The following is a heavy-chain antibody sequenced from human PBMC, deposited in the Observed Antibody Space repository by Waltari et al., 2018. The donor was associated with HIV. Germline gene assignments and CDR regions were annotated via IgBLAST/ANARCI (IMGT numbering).Heavy chain of an antibody. J-gene: IGHJ4*02. Sequence: QVQLVQSGAEVKKPGASVKVSCKASGYTFTSYDLNWVRQATGQGLEWMGWMNPNSGNTGYAQKFQGRVTMTRTTSISTAFMEVSSLRSEDTAVYYCARVYYDSSGYYGAAGYWGQGTLVTVSS. D-gene: IGHD3-22*01. CDR3: ARVYYDSSGYYGAAGY. V-gene: IGHV1-8*01. CDR1: GYTFTSYD. CDR2: MNPNSGNT.